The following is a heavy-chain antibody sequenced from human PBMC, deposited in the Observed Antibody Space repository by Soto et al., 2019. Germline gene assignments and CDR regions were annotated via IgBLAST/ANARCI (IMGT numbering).Heavy chain of an antibody. CDR3: AKNGLDNSPSAIES. V-gene: IGHV3-23*01. J-gene: IGHJ4*02. D-gene: IGHD2-8*01. CDR1: CFTFRNNF. CDR2: ITGSGRVT. Sequence: GGSIRLSCAASCFTFRNNFLSGVRQAPGKGVDWVSGITGSGRVTYYADSVKGRFTISRDNSKNMVFLQMNILRAEDTALYYCAKNGLDNSPSAIESGGPGTLVTVSS.